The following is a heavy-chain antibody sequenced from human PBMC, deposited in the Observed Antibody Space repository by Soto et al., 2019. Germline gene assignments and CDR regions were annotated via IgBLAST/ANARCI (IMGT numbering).Heavy chain of an antibody. CDR1: GFTFSSYS. J-gene: IGHJ4*02. V-gene: IGHV3-21*01. Sequence: GGSLRLSCAASGFTFSSYSMNWVRQAPGKGLEWVSSISSSSSYIYYADSVKGRFTISRDNAKNSLYLQMNSLRAEDTAVYYCARDSDRDYYGSGSYRYLGYWGQGTLVTVSS. CDR2: ISSSSSYI. D-gene: IGHD3-10*01. CDR3: ARDSDRDYYGSGSYRYLGY.